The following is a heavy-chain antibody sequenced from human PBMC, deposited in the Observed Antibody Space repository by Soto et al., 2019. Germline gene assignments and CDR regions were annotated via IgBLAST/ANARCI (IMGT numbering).Heavy chain of an antibody. D-gene: IGHD2-15*01. J-gene: IGHJ6*02. V-gene: IGHV3-30*18. CDR2: ISHDGNNK. CDR1: GFAFSSYG. CDR3: GKGLEVVVLYDGMNV. Sequence: GGSLRLSCAASGFAFSSYGMHWVRQAPGKGLEWVAVISHDGNNKYYADSVKGRFTISRDNSKNTLLVQMSSLGVEDTAVFYCGKGLEVVVLYDGMNVPGEGTTVTVS.